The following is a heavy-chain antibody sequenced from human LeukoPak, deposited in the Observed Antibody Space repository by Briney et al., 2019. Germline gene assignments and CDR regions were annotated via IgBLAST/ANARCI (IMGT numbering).Heavy chain of an antibody. D-gene: IGHD1-26*01. J-gene: IGHJ4*02. V-gene: IGHV1-2*02. Sequence: GASVKVSCKASGYTFTGYYMHWVRQAPGQGLEWMGWINPDSGATDYAQKFQGRVTLTRDTSITTAYMELSRLTSDDTAVYYCATDMEGDKNFDYWGQGTLVTVSS. CDR3: ATDMEGDKNFDY. CDR1: GYTFTGYY. CDR2: INPDSGAT.